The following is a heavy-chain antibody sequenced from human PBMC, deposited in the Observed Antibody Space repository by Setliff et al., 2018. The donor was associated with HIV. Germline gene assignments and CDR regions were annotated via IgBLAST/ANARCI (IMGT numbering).Heavy chain of an antibody. CDR2: LYGSGDT. V-gene: IGHV3-66*02. D-gene: IGHD3-9*01. CDR1: GFTLSNTY. CDR3: AKGSYYDLLTAYYLSDYYMDV. Sequence: PGGSLRLSCAASGFTLSNTYMAWVRQAPGKRPEWVSTLYGSGDTYHADSVKGRFTISRDNSKNTLYLQMNGLRAEDTAVYYCAKGSYYDLLTAYYLSDYYMDVWGKGTTVTVSS. J-gene: IGHJ6*03.